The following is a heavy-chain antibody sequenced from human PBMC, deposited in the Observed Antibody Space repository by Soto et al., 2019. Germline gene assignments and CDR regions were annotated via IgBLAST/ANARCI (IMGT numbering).Heavy chain of an antibody. D-gene: IGHD4-17*01. V-gene: IGHV1-2*02. CDR2: INPTSGGT. CDR3: ARDPDYGDYWGYFFDS. J-gene: IGHJ4*02. Sequence: QVQLVQSGAEVKKPGASVKVSCKTSGYTFAAYYIHWIRQAPGQGLEWMGWINPTSGGTVYAQNFQDRVTMTRDTSISTAYMELRRLNSVDTAVYYCARDPDYGDYWGYFFDSWGQGTLVTVSS. CDR1: GYTFAAYY.